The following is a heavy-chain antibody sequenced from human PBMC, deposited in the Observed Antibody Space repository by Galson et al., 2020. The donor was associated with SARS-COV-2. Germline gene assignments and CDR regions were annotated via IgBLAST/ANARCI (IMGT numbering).Heavy chain of an antibody. Sequence: NSGGYLRLSCAASGFTFSDYYMSWIRQAPGKGLEWVSYISSSGSTIYYADSVKGRFTISRDNAKNSLYLQMNSLRAEDTAVYYCARDIFRGGVGAAGTVENPFYYSYYGMDVWGQGTTVTVSS. CDR1: GFTFSDYY. CDR2: ISSSGSTI. J-gene: IGHJ6*02. D-gene: IGHD6-13*01. CDR3: ARDIFRGGVGAAGTVENPFYYSYYGMDV. V-gene: IGHV3-11*01.